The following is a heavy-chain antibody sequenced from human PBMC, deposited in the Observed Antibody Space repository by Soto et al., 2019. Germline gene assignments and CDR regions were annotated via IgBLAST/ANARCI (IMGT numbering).Heavy chain of an antibody. CDR1: GYSFTDYH. V-gene: IGHV1-2*04. J-gene: IGHJ6*02. CDR3: ARGDSTDCSNGVCSFFYNHEMDV. CDR2: INPKSGGT. Sequence: ASVKVSCKASGYSFTDYHIHWVRQAPGQGXEWLGRINPKSGGTSTAQKFQGWVTMTRDRSISTVYMELTRLRSDDTAVYFCARGDSTDCSNGVCSFFYNHEMDVWGQGTTVTVSS. D-gene: IGHD2-8*01.